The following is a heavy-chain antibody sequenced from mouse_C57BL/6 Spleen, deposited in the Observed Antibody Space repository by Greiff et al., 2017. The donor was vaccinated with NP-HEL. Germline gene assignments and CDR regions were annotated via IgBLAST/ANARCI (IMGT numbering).Heavy chain of an antibody. J-gene: IGHJ2*01. D-gene: IGHD2-1*01. Sequence: QVQLQQPGAELVMPGASVKLSCKASGYTFTSYWMHWVKQRPGQGLEWIGEIDPSDSYTNYNQKFKGKSTLTVDKSSSTAYMQLSSLTSEDSAVYYCARAGDYGNSYFDYWGQGTTLTVSS. CDR3: ARAGDYGNSYFDY. CDR1: GYTFTSYW. V-gene: IGHV1-69*01. CDR2: IDPSDSYT.